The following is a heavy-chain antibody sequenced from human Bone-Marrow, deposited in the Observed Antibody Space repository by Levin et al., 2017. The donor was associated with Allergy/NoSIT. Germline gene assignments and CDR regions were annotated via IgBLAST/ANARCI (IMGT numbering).Heavy chain of an antibody. CDR2: MNPDGSEK. J-gene: IGHJ4*02. D-gene: IGHD1/OR15-1a*01. CDR1: GFTYTNYW. Sequence: GESLKISCAASGFTYTNYWMGWVRQAPGKGLEWVANMNPDGSEKYYLDSVKGRFTISRDNAKNSLYLQMNSLRADDTAVYYCARDPPEGEHLLDFWGQGTLVTVSS. CDR3: ARDPPEGEHLLDF. V-gene: IGHV3-7*01.